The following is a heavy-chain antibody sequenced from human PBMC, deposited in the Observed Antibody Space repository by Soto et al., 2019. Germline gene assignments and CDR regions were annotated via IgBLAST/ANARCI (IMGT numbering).Heavy chain of an antibody. CDR2: IYYSGST. CDR1: GGSISSGDYY. D-gene: IGHD3-22*01. CDR3: ARDSSGYSGGYYYYYYGMDV. Sequence: PSETLSLTCTVSGGSISSGDYYWSWIRQPPGKGLEWIGYIYYSGSTYYNPSLRSRVTISVDTSKNQFSLKLSSVTAADTAVYYCARDSSGYSGGYYYYYYGMDVWGQGTTVTVSS. J-gene: IGHJ6*02. V-gene: IGHV4-30-4*01.